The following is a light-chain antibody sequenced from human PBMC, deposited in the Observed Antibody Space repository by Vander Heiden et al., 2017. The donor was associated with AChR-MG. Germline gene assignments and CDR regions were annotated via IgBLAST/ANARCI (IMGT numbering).Light chain of an antibody. Sequence: QSVLTQPPSVSGAPGPRVPIPRPGTTPNIRAGYDVHWYQHLPGTAPKLLINANSNRPSGVPDRFSGSKSGTSASPAITGLQAEDEADYYCQSYDSSLSAPVVFGGGTKLTVL. J-gene: IGLJ2*01. CDR2: ANS. V-gene: IGLV1-40*01. CDR1: TPNIRAGYD. CDR3: QSYDSSLSAPVV.